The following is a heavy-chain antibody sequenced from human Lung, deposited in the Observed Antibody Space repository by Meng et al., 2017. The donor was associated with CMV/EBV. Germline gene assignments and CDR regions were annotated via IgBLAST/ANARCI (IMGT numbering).Heavy chain of an antibody. J-gene: IGHJ4*02. CDR1: GGSFSGYY. CDR2: INHSGST. Sequence: GSLRLSCAVYGGSFSGYYWSWIRQPPGKGLEWIGEINHSGSTNYNPSLESRVTISGDTSKNHFSLMLSSMTAADTAVYYCARGRSNWNDYPFVYWGRGTLVTVSS. CDR3: ARGRSNWNDYPFVY. D-gene: IGHD1-1*01. V-gene: IGHV4-34*01.